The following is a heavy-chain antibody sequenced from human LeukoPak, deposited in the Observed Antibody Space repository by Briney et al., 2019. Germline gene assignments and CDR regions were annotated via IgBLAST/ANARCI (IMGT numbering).Heavy chain of an antibody. CDR3: ARGEAAILLPRFDP. CDR1: GGSISSGGYY. D-gene: IGHD2-2*01. CDR2: IYYSGST. V-gene: IGHV4-31*03. Sequence: PSETLSLTCTVSGGSISSGGYYWSWIRQHPGKGLEWIGYIYYSGSTYYNPSLKSRVTISVDTSKNQFSLKLSSVTAADTAVYYCARGEAAILLPRFDPWGQGTLVTVSS. J-gene: IGHJ5*02.